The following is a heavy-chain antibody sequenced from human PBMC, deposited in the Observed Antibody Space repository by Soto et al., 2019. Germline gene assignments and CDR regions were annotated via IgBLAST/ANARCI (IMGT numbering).Heavy chain of an antibody. J-gene: IGHJ6*02. CDR1: GFTFSSYA. CDR3: ARDLRITIFGVVIISPYYYYGMDV. CDR2: ISYDGSNK. D-gene: IGHD3-3*01. Sequence: GGSLRLSCAASGFTFSSYAMHWVRQTPGKGLGWVAVISYDGSNKYYADSVKGRFTISRDNSKNTLYLQMNSLRAEDTAVYYCARDLRITIFGVVIISPYYYYGMDVWGQGTTVTVSS. V-gene: IGHV3-30-3*01.